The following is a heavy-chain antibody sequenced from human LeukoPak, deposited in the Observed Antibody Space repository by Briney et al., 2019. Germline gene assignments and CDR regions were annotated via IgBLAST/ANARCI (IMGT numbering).Heavy chain of an antibody. V-gene: IGHV4-59*12. CDR3: ARSGPRRDGYNLDY. D-gene: IGHD5-24*01. CDR2: IHYSGIT. CDR1: GGSISSYY. Sequence: SETLSLTCTVSGGSISSYYWTWIRQPPGRGLEWIGYIHYSGITTYNPSPKSRVTISIDTSKNQFSLNLRSLTAADTAVYYCARSGPRRDGYNLDYWGQGTLVTVSS. J-gene: IGHJ4*02.